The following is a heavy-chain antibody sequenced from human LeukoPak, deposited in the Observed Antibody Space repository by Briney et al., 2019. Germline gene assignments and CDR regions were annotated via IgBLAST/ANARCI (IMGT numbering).Heavy chain of an antibody. CDR1: GYTFTGYY. V-gene: IGHV1-2*02. CDR3: ARVRGYCSSTSCPHAFDI. Sequence: EASVKVSCKASGYTFTGYYMHWVRQAPGQGLEWMGWINPNSGGTNYAQKFQGRVTMARDTSISTAYMELSRLRSDDTAVYYCARVRGYCSSTSCPHAFDIWGQGTMVTVSS. J-gene: IGHJ3*02. D-gene: IGHD2-2*01. CDR2: INPNSGGT.